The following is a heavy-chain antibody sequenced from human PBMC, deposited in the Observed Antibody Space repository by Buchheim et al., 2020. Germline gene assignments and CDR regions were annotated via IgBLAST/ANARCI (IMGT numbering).Heavy chain of an antibody. CDR3: AREGLFGYSGYGALDY. D-gene: IGHD5-12*01. V-gene: IGHV3-30-3*01. CDR2: ISYDGSNK. J-gene: IGHJ4*02. Sequence: QVQLVESGGGVVQPGRSLRLSCAASGFTFSSYAMHWVRQAPGKGLEWVAVISYDGSNKYYADSVKGRFTISRDNSKNTLYLQMNSLRAEDTAVYYCAREGLFGYSGYGALDYWGQGTL. CDR1: GFTFSSYA.